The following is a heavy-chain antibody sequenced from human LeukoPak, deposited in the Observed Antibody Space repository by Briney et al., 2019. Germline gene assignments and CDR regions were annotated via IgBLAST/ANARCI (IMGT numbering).Heavy chain of an antibody. D-gene: IGHD3-10*01. CDR3: AREAGVKYYYGSGSYLPGYYMDV. CDR2: INHSGST. Sequence: SETLSLTCAVYGGSFSGYYWSWIRQPPGKGLEWIGEINHSGSTNYNPSLKSRVNISVDTSKNQFSLKLSSVTAADTAVYYCAREAGVKYYYGSGSYLPGYYMDVWGKGTTVTVSS. J-gene: IGHJ6*03. V-gene: IGHV4-34*01. CDR1: GGSFSGYY.